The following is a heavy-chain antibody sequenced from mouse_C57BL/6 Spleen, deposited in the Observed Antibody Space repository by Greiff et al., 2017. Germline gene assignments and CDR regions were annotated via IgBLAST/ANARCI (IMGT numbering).Heavy chain of an antibody. CDR2: IDPETGGT. Sequence: VQLQQSGAELVRPGASVTLSCKASGYTFTDYEMHWVKQTPVHGLEWIGAIDPETGGTAYNQKFKGKAILTADKSSSTAYMELRSLTSEDSAVXYCTRFPLGSSSWFAYWGQGTLVTVSA. D-gene: IGHD1-1*01. CDR1: GYTFTDYE. J-gene: IGHJ3*01. V-gene: IGHV1-15*01. CDR3: TRFPLGSSSWFAY.